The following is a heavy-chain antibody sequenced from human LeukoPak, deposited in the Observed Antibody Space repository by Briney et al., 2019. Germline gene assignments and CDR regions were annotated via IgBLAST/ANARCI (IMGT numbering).Heavy chain of an antibody. CDR3: AVLGVYSGYDFDVFDI. CDR1: GGSISSGSYY. J-gene: IGHJ3*02. Sequence: SETLSLTCTVSGGSISSGSYYWSWIRQPAGKGLEWIGRIYTSGSTNYNPSLKSRVTISVDTSKNQFSLKLSSVTAAYTAVYYCAVLGVYSGYDFDVFDIWAQGTRATVPS. V-gene: IGHV4-61*02. D-gene: IGHD5-12*01. CDR2: IYTSGST.